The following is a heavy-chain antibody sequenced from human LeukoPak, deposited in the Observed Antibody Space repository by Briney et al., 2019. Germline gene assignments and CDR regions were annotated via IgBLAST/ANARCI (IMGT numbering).Heavy chain of an antibody. CDR1: GLSFSDYY. V-gene: IGHV4-34*01. J-gene: IGHJ3*02. Sequence: PSETLSLTCGVYGLSFSDYYWSWIRQPPGKGLEWIGEINHSGSTNYNPSLKSRVIISVDTSKNQFSLNLSSVIAADTAVYYCARRDYYGDYGAFDIWGQGTMVTVSS. CDR2: INHSGST. CDR3: ARRDYYGDYGAFDI. D-gene: IGHD4-17*01.